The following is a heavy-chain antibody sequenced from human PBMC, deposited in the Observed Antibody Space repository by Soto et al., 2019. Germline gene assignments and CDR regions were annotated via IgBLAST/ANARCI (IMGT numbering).Heavy chain of an antibody. CDR3: ARHDYGDYVWFDP. J-gene: IGHJ5*02. Sequence: PSETLSLTCTVSGGSISSSSYYWGWIRQPPGKGLEWIGSIYYSGSTYYNPSLKSRVTISVDTSKNQFSLKLSSVTAADTAVYYCARHDYGDYVWFDPWGQGTLVTAPQ. CDR2: IYYSGST. V-gene: IGHV4-39*01. CDR1: GGSISSSSYY. D-gene: IGHD4-17*01.